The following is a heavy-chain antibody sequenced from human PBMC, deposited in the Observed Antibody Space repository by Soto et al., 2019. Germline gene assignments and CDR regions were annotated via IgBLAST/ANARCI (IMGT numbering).Heavy chain of an antibody. CDR3: ARGRSCSSTSCYASYYYYYMDV. Sequence: ASVKVSCKASGYTFTSYGISWVRQAPGQGLEWMGWISAYNGNTNYAQKFQGRVTMTRNTSISTAYMELSSLRSEDTAVYYCARGRSCSSTSCYASYYYYYMDVWGKGTTVTVSS. CDR1: GYTFTSYG. CDR2: ISAYNGNT. D-gene: IGHD2-2*01. V-gene: IGHV1-18*01. J-gene: IGHJ6*03.